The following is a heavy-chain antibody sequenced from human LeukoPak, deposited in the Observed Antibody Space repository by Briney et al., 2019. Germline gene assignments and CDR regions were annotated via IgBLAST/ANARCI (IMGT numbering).Heavy chain of an antibody. CDR1: GFTFSSYG. CDR3: ASDKKCRYCSTSSCPDY. Sequence: GGSLRLSCAASGFTFSSYGMHWVRQAPGKGLEWVAVISFDGSNKYYADSVKGRFTISRDNSKNTLYLQMNSLRAEDTAVYFCASDKKCRYCSTSSCPDYWGQGTLVTVSS. V-gene: IGHV3-30*03. J-gene: IGHJ4*02. CDR2: ISFDGSNK. D-gene: IGHD2-2*01.